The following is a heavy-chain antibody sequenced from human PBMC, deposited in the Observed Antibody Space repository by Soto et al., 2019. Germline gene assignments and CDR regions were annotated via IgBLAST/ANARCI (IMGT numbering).Heavy chain of an antibody. V-gene: IGHV3-74*01. Sequence: EVQLVESGGGLVQPGGSLRLSCAASGFTFSSYWMHWVRQAPGKGLVGVARINGDGSSTSKADPLKGRFTISRENANNTLSLEMTGLRAAETAVYYCARESMWAPDYWGQGTLVTVSS. CDR1: GFTFSSYW. CDR2: INGDGSST. J-gene: IGHJ4*02. D-gene: IGHD1-26*01. CDR3: ARESMWAPDY.